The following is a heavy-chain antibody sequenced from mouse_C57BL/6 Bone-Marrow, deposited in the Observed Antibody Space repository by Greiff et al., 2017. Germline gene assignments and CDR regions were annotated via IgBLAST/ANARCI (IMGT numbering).Heavy chain of an antibody. D-gene: IGHD1-1*01. CDR2: ISSGSSTI. V-gene: IGHV5-17*01. Sequence: EVQLVESGGGLVKPGGSLKLSCAASGFTFSDYGMPWVRQAPEKGLEWVAYISSGSSTIYYADTVKGRFTISRDNAKNTLFLQMTSLRSEDTAMYYCARTDYYGSSLYAMDYWGQGTSVTVSS. J-gene: IGHJ4*01. CDR3: ARTDYYGSSLYAMDY. CDR1: GFTFSDYG.